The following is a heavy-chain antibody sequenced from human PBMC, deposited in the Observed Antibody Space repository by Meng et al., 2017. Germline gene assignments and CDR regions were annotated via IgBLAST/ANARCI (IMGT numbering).Heavy chain of an antibody. J-gene: IGHJ6*02. CDR3: ARDPAASAASKDV. CDR2: IYHSGST. Sequence: SETLSLTCTVSGYSISSGYYWGWIRQPPGKGLEWIGSIYHSGSTYYNPSLKSRVTISVDTSKNQFSLKLSSVTAADTAVYYCARDPAASAASKDVWGQGTTVTVSS. V-gene: IGHV4-38-2*02. CDR1: GYSISSGYY. D-gene: IGHD6-13*01.